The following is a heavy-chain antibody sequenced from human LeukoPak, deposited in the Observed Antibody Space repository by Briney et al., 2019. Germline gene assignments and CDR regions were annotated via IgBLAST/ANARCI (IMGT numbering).Heavy chain of an antibody. CDR1: GGSISSYY. V-gene: IGHV4-4*07. CDR2: IYTSGST. D-gene: IGHD1-14*01. J-gene: IGHJ3*02. CDR3: ARGNPDVDAFDI. Sequence: PSETLSLTCTVSGGSISSYYWSWIRQPAGKGLEWIGRIYTSGSTNYNPSLKSRVTMSVDTSKNQFSLKLGSGTAADTAVYSCARGNPDVDAFDIWGQGTMVTVSS.